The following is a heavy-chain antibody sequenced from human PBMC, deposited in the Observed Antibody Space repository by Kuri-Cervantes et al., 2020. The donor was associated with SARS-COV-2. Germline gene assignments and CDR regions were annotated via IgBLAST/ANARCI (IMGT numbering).Heavy chain of an antibody. D-gene: IGHD2-21*02. J-gene: IGHJ4*02. CDR2: IYSGGST. CDR3: AREILAYCGGDCYSPFDY. Sequence: GESLKISCAASGFTVSSNYMSWVRQAPGKGLEWVSVIYSGGSTYYADPVKGRFTISRDNSKNTLYLQMNSLRAEDTAVYYCAREILAYCGGDCYSPFDYWGQGTLVTVSS. CDR1: GFTVSSNY. V-gene: IGHV3-53*01.